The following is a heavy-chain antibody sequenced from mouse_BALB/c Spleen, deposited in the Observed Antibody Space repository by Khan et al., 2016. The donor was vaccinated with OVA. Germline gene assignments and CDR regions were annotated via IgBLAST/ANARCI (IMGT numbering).Heavy chain of an antibody. CDR1: GYSFTGYF. D-gene: IGHD1-1*01. V-gene: IGHV1-20*02. CDR3: ARIYGSDFDY. Sequence: VQLKESGPELVKPGASVKISCKASGYSFTGYFMHWVMQSHGQSLAWFARINPHIGQTFYNQKFKGKATLTVDESSSTAHMELRSLASEDSAVYDCARIYGSDFDYWGQGTTLTVSS. CDR2: INPHIGQT. J-gene: IGHJ2*01.